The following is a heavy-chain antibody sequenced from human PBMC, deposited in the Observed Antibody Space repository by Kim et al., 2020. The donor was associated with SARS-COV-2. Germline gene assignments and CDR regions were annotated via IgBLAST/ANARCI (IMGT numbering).Heavy chain of an antibody. CDR1: GFTFSTYW. CDR2: IKEDGSDT. D-gene: IGHD3-16*02. Sequence: GGSLRLSCAASGFTFSTYWMSWVRQTPGKGLEWVSKIKEDGSDTYYVDSVKGRFTISRDNAKNSLYVQMNSLRDEDTAVYYCVRGGFVAVYWGQGTLVTV. CDR3: VRGGFVAVY. J-gene: IGHJ4*02. V-gene: IGHV3-7*03.